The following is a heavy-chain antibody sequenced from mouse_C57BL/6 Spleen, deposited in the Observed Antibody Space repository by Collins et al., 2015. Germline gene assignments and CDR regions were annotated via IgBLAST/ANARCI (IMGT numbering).Heavy chain of an antibody. CDR2: IYPGDGDT. D-gene: IGHD3-2*02. J-gene: IGHJ2*01. V-gene: IGHV1-82*01. Sequence: QVQLQXSGPELVKPGASVKISCKTSGYAFSSSWMNWVKQRPGKGLEWIGRIYPGDGDTNYNGKFKGKATLTADKSSSTAYMQFSSLTSEDSAVYFCARDSSGYDFDYWGQGTTLTVSS. CDR1: GYAFSSSW. CDR3: ARDSSGYDFDY.